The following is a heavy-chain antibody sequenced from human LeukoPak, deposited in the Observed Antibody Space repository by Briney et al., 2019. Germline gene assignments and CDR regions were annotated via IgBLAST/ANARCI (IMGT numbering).Heavy chain of an antibody. CDR3: TTEPQHDILTGFVFYYYYYMDV. V-gene: IGHV3-15*01. Sequence: PGGSLRLSCAASGFTFSNAWMSWVRQAPGNGLEWVGRVKSKNDGGTTDYAAPVKGRFTISRDDSKNTLYLQMNSLKTEDTAVYYCTTEPQHDILTGFVFYYYYYMDVWGKGTTVTVSS. D-gene: IGHD3-9*01. CDR2: VKSKNDGGTT. J-gene: IGHJ6*03. CDR1: GFTFSNAW.